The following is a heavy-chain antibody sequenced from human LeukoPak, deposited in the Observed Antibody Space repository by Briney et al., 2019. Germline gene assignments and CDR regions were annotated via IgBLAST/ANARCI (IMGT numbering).Heavy chain of an antibody. V-gene: IGHV3-48*04. J-gene: IGHJ6*04. D-gene: IGHD3-10*02. Sequence: PGGSLRLSCAASGFTFNTYTMNWVRQAPGKGLEWVSYISSSGSTIYYADSVKGRFTISRDNAKNSLYLQMNSLRAEDTAVYYCAELGITMIGGVWGKGTTVTIYS. CDR2: ISSSGSTI. CDR1: GFTFNTYT. CDR3: AELGITMIGGV.